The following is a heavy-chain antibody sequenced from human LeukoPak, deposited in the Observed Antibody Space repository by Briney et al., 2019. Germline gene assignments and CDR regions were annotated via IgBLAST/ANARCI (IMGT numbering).Heavy chain of an antibody. CDR1: GFAVSDNY. Sequence: GGSLRLSCAASGFAVSDNYMSWVRQAPGQGLEWVSLIYSDGSTYYADSVKGRFTISRDNAKNSLYLQMNSLRAEDTALYHCARDRGDSSAPGGDAFDIWGQGTMVTVSS. J-gene: IGHJ3*02. V-gene: IGHV3-53*01. CDR2: IYSDGST. D-gene: IGHD3-22*01. CDR3: ARDRGDSSAPGGDAFDI.